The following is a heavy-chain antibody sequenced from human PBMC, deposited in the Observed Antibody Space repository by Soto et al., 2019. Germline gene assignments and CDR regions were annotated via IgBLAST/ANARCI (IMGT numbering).Heavy chain of an antibody. D-gene: IGHD2-21*02. V-gene: IGHV3-30*04. J-gene: IGHJ4*02. Sequence: GGSLRLSCAASGFTFSSYAMHWVRQAPGKGLEWVAVISYDGSNKYYADSVKGRFTISRDNSKNTLYLQMNSLRAEDTAVYYCASGGSTAYCGGDCYSDYWGQGTLVTVSS. CDR1: GFTFSSYA. CDR3: ASGGSTAYCGGDCYSDY. CDR2: ISYDGSNK.